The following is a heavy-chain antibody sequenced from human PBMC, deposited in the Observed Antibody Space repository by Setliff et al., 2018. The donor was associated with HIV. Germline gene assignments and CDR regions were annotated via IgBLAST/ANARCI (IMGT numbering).Heavy chain of an antibody. V-gene: IGHV4-61*09. CDR1: GDSISSGSYY. J-gene: IGHJ6*03. CDR3: ARGARLLAGYSDRWDYYYMAV. Sequence: SETLSLTCSVSGDSISSGSYYWSWIRLPAGKGLEWIGQIHTTGSTNYNPSLKSRVTISMDTSKNQFSLKVNSVTAADTAVYSCARGARLLAGYSDRWDYYYMAVWGKGTTVTVSS. CDR2: IHTTGST. D-gene: IGHD6-13*01.